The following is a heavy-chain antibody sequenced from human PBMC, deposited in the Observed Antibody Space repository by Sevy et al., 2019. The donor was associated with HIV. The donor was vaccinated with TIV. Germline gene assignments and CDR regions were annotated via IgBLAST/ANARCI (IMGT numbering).Heavy chain of an antibody. Sequence: GGSLRLSCAASGFTFSDYYMSWIRQAPRRGLEWVSYISDRGTTIYYADSVKGRFTISRDNAKNSLYLQMNSLRAEDTAVYYCAREGSLRYFDFWGLGTLVTVSS. CDR1: GFTFSDYY. CDR2: ISDRGTTI. J-gene: IGHJ2*01. CDR3: AREGSLRYFDF. V-gene: IGHV3-11*01. D-gene: IGHD3-10*01.